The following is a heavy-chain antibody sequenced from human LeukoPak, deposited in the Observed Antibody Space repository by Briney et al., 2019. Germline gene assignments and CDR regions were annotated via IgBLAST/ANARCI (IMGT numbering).Heavy chain of an antibody. D-gene: IGHD6-6*01. CDR2: ISSSSSTI. CDR3: ARVSSVWQLVARGAIDY. V-gene: IGHV3-48*01. J-gene: IGHJ4*02. CDR1: GFTFSSYS. Sequence: PGGSLRLSCAASGFTFSSYSMNWVRQAPGKGLEWVSYISSSSSTIYYADSVKGRFTISRDNAKNSLYLQMNSLRAEDMAVYYCARVSSVWQLVARGAIDYWGQGTLVTVSS.